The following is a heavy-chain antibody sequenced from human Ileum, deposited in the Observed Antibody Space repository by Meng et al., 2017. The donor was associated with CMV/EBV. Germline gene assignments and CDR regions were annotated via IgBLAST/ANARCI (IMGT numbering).Heavy chain of an antibody. V-gene: IGHV3-66*02. CDR1: GFTVSNNY. CDR2: IYSGGGT. D-gene: IGHD3-9*01. Sequence: GGSLRLSCAASGFTVSNNYMSWVRQAPGKGLEWVSVIYSGGGTFYADSVKGRFTISRDNSGNTLYLQMNNLRTEDTAVYYCARLPPGFPNWFDPWGQGTLVTVSS. J-gene: IGHJ5*02. CDR3: ARLPPGFPNWFDP.